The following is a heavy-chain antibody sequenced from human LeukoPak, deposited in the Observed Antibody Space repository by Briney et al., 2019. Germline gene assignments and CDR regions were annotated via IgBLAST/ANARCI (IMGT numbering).Heavy chain of an antibody. D-gene: IGHD4-17*01. CDR1: GFTFNRYN. CDR3: AEDRSKGYYGDEFDF. Sequence: GGSLRLSCAASGFTFNRYNMNWVRRAPGKGLEWVPSISTSSSYIYYADSVRGRFTISRDNAKNSLYLQMNSLRAEDTAVYYCAEDRSKGYYGDEFDFWGQGTLVTVSS. J-gene: IGHJ4*02. V-gene: IGHV3-21*01. CDR2: ISTSSSYI.